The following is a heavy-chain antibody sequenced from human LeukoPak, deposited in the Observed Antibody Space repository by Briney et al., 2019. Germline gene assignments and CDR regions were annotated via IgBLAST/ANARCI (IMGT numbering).Heavy chain of an antibody. CDR2: ISGSGYNS. D-gene: IGHD3-3*01. CDR3: AKWMVRRDFWSGAFDI. Sequence: GGSLRLSCAASGFTFSSYAMTWVRQAPGKGLEWVSAISGSGYNSYYADSVKGRFTISRDNSKNTLFLQMNSLRGEDTAIYYCAKWMVRRDFWSGAFDIWGQGTMVTVSS. V-gene: IGHV3-23*01. CDR1: GFTFSSYA. J-gene: IGHJ3*02.